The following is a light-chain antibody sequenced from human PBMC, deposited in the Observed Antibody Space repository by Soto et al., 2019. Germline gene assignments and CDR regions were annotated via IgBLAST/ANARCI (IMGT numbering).Light chain of an antibody. CDR2: DAS. V-gene: IGKV3-11*01. CDR3: QQRSNWPPFT. CDR1: QSVSSSH. Sequence: EVKSSQSACTLSLSTGERATLSCRASQSVSSSHLAWYQQKRGQAPRLLIYDASNRATDIPARFSGSGSGTDFTLTISSLEPEDFAVYYCQQRSNWPPFTFGQGTRLEIK. J-gene: IGKJ5*01.